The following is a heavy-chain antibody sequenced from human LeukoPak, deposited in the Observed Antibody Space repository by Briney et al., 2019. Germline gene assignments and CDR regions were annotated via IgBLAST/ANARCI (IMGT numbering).Heavy chain of an antibody. CDR2: INHSGGT. J-gene: IGHJ4*02. Sequence: SETLSLTCTVSGGSISTSNYYWSWIRQPPGKGLEWIGEINHSGGTNYNPSLKSRVTISVDTSKNQFSLKLSSVTAADTAVYYCAGGILTGRFDYWGQGTLVTVSS. CDR3: AGGILTGRFDY. CDR1: GGSISTSNYY. V-gene: IGHV4-39*07. D-gene: IGHD3-9*01.